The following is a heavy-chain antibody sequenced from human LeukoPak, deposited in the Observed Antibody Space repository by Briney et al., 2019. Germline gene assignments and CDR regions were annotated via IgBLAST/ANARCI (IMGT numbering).Heavy chain of an antibody. Sequence: GGSLRLFCAPSGFIFSSYAMRWARRARGEGLEWVSAISGSGGGTFYGVPVKGRLTIYRDYYKNTAYLHKKTLRGEDTALLLCAKYSSSWYANWYFNLWGRGTLVTVSS. CDR2: ISGSGGGT. D-gene: IGHD6-13*01. CDR1: GFIFSSYA. CDR3: AKYSSSWYANWYFNL. J-gene: IGHJ2*01. V-gene: IGHV3-23*01.